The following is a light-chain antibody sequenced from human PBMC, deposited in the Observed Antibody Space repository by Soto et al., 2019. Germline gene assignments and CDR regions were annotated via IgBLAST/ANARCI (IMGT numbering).Light chain of an antibody. CDR1: QSISSY. J-gene: IGKJ1*01. V-gene: IGKV1-39*01. CDR3: QQSYSTPWT. CDR2: AAS. Sequence: DIQMTQSPSSLSASVGDRVTSTCRASQSISSYLNWYQQKPGKAPKLLVYAASSLQSGVPSRFSGSGSGTDFTLTISSLQPEDFATYYCQQSYSTPWTFGQGTKVEMK.